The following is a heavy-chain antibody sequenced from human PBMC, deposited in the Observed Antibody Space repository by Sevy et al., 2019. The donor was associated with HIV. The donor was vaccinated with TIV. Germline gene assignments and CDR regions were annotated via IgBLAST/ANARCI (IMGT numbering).Heavy chain of an antibody. CDR2: IKSKTDGGTT. CDR3: TTGYYDFWSGYYRRDAFDI. CDR1: GFTFSNAW. J-gene: IGHJ3*02. Sequence: GGSLRLSCAASGFTFSNAWMSWVRQAPGKGLEWVGRIKSKTDGGTTDYAPPVKGRFTISRDDSKNTLYLQMNSLKTEDTAVYYCTTGYYDFWSGYYRRDAFDIWGQGTMVTVSS. D-gene: IGHD3-3*01. V-gene: IGHV3-15*01.